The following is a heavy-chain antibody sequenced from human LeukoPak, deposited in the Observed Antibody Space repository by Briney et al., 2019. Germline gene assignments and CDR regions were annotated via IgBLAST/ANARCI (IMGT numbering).Heavy chain of an antibody. D-gene: IGHD5-12*01. V-gene: IGHV3-23*01. CDR1: GFTFSSYG. J-gene: IGHJ4*02. CDR3: AKRRGEWLPTPPDY. CDR2: ISGSGGST. Sequence: GGSLTLSCAASGFTFSSYGMSWVRQAPGKGLEWVSAISGSGGSTYYADSVKGRFIISRDNSKNTLYLQMNSLRAEDTAIYYCAKRRGEWLPTPPDYWGQGTLVTVSS.